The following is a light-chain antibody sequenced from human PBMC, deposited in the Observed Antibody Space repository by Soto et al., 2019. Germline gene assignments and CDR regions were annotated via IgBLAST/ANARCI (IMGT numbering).Light chain of an antibody. Sequence: EIVLTQSPGTLSLSPGERATLSCRASQSVSSSYLAWYQQKPGQAPRLLIYGASSRATGIPDRFSGSGSGTDFTLTISRLEPEDFAVDYCQQYGNWPRTFGQGTKVDIK. CDR3: QQYGNWPRT. CDR2: GAS. CDR1: QSVSSSY. V-gene: IGKV3-20*01. J-gene: IGKJ1*01.